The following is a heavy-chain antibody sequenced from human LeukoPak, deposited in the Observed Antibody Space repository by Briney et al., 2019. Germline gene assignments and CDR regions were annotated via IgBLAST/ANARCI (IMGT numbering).Heavy chain of an antibody. Sequence: PGGSLRLSCAASGFTFSSYAMHWVRQAPGKGLEWVAVISYDGSNKYYADSVKGRFTISRDNSKNTLYLQMNSLRAEDTAVYYCAREGHAFRPLLFGVAKESFDWGQGTLVTVSS. CDR2: ISYDGSNK. V-gene: IGHV3-30-3*01. CDR3: AREGHAFRPLLFGVAKESFD. CDR1: GFTFSSYA. D-gene: IGHD3-3*01. J-gene: IGHJ4*02.